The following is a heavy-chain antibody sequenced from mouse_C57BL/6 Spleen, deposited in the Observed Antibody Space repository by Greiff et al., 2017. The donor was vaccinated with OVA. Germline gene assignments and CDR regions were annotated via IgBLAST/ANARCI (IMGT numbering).Heavy chain of an antibody. CDR3: TRRATGPDY. V-gene: IGHV1-15*01. CDR2: IDPETGGT. J-gene: IGHJ2*01. D-gene: IGHD4-1*01. CDR1: GYTFTDYE. Sequence: VKLQESGAELVRPGASVTLSCKASGYTFTDYEMHWVKQTPVHGLEWIGAIDPETGGTAYNQKFKGKAILTADKSSSTAYMELRSLTSEDSAVYYCTRRATGPDYWGQGTTLTVSS.